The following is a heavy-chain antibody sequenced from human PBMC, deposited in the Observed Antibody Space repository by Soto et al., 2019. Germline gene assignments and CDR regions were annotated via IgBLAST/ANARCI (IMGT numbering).Heavy chain of an antibody. V-gene: IGHV1-18*01. Sequence: ASVKVSCKASGYTFNSCGICWVRHAPGQGLEWMGWISAYNGNTNYAQKLQGRVTMTTDTSTSTAYMELRSLRSDDTAVYYCARDYGSGSYYYYYYYMDVWGKGTTVTVSS. J-gene: IGHJ6*03. D-gene: IGHD3-10*01. CDR3: ARDYGSGSYYYYYYYMDV. CDR1: GYTFNSCG. CDR2: ISAYNGNT.